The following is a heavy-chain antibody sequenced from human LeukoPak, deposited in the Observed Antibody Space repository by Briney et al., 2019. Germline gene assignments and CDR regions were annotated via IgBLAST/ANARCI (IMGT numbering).Heavy chain of an antibody. J-gene: IGHJ4*02. Sequence: SETLSLTCSVSGGSISNGAYYWVWIRQPPGKGLEWIGSIYYSGSTFYNSSLKSRVTIAVDTSKNHFSLKLSSVTAADTAVCYCARGLMTTMVTPGYWGQGTLVTVSS. CDR3: ARGLMTTMVTPGY. CDR1: GGSISNGAYY. V-gene: IGHV4-39*02. CDR2: IYYSGST. D-gene: IGHD4-23*01.